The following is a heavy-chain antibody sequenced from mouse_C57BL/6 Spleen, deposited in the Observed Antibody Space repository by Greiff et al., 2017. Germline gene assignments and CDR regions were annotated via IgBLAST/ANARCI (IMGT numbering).Heavy chain of an antibody. V-gene: IGHV1-82*01. CDR3: AREDGHYYGIGFDY. CDR2: ISPGDGDT. J-gene: IGHJ2*01. CDR1: GYAFSSSW. D-gene: IGHD1-1*01. Sequence: QVQLQQSGPELVKPGASVKISCKASGYAFSSSWMNWVKQRPGKGLEWIGRISPGDGDTNYNGKFKGKATLTADKSSSTAYMHLSSLTSEDSAVCFCAREDGHYYGIGFDYWGQGTTLTVSS.